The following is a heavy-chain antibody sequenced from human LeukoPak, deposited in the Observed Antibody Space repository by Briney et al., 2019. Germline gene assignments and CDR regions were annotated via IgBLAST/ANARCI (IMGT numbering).Heavy chain of an antibody. J-gene: IGHJ6*02. CDR1: GFTFSSYA. Sequence: GGSLRLPCAASGFTFSSYAMSWVRQAPGKGLEWVSAISGSGGSTYYADSVKGRFTISRDNSKNTLYLQMNSLRAEDTAVYYCAKGGPGYYYYGMDVWGQGTTVTVSS. CDR2: ISGSGGST. CDR3: AKGGPGYYYYGMDV. D-gene: IGHD3-16*01. V-gene: IGHV3-23*01.